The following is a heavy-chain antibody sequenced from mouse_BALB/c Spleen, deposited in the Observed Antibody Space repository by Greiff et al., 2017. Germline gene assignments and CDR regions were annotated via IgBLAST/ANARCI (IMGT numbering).Heavy chain of an antibody. CDR3: NARGYDYDPIAMDY. V-gene: IGHV1-63*02. CDR1: GYTFTNYW. D-gene: IGHD2-4*01. CDR2: IYPGGGYT. J-gene: IGHJ4*01. Sequence: VQLQQSGAELVRPGTSVKMSCKAAGYTFTNYWIGWVKQRPGHGLEWIGDIYPGGGYTNYNEKFKGKATLTADTSSSTAYMQLSSLTSEDSAIYYCNARGYDYDPIAMDYWGQGTSVTVSS.